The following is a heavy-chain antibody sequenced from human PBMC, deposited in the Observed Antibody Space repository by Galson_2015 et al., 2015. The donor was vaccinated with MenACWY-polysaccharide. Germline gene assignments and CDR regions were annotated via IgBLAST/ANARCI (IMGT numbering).Heavy chain of an antibody. CDR2: ISSSGSI. D-gene: IGHD1-26*01. J-gene: IGHJ4*02. V-gene: IGHV3-48*02. CDR1: GVTFSSYR. CDR3: ARVLKGLVGATPDY. Sequence: SLRLSCAASGVTFSSYRMNWVRQAPGKGLEWVSYISSSGSIYYAASVKGRFTIPRDNGKNSLYPHMNSLSDDDTAVYYCARVLKGLVGATPDYWGQGTLVTVSS.